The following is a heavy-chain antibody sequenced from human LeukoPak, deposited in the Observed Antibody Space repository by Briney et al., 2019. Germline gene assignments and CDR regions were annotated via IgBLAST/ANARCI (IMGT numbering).Heavy chain of an antibody. Sequence: GGSLRLSCGASGFTFSSHAMTWVRQAPGKGLEWVSAISISGDTTYYAGAVKGRFTISRDNSKNTVYLQMNSLRAEDTAVYYCANEIRPNDYWGQGTLVTVSS. D-gene: IGHD4-17*01. J-gene: IGHJ4*02. CDR2: ISISGDTT. CDR3: ANEIRPNDY. V-gene: IGHV3-23*01. CDR1: GFTFSSHA.